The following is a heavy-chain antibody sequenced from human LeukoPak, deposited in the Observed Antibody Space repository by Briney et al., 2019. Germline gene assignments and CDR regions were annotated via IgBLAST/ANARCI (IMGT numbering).Heavy chain of an antibody. D-gene: IGHD3-10*01. Sequence: GGSLRLSCAASGFTFSSYSMNWVRQALGKGLEWVSYISSSSSTIYYADSVKGRFTISRDNAKNSLYLQMNSLRAEDTAVYYCARDLGDRAFDIWGQGTMVTVSS. J-gene: IGHJ3*02. CDR2: ISSSSSTI. V-gene: IGHV3-48*01. CDR1: GFTFSSYS. CDR3: ARDLGDRAFDI.